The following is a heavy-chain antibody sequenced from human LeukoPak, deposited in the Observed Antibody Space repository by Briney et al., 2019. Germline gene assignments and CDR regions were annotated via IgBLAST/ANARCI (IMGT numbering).Heavy chain of an antibody. CDR3: ARDRELAVAGTWGLFDY. CDR1: GDSISSARYY. J-gene: IGHJ4*02. D-gene: IGHD6-19*01. Sequence: SETLSLTCSVSGDSISSARYYWSWIRQPAGKGLEWIGRIYTSGSTDYNPSLKSRVTISVDTSKNQFSLKLSSVTAAETAVYYCARDRELAVAGTWGLFDYWGQGTLVTVSS. V-gene: IGHV4-61*02. CDR2: IYTSGST.